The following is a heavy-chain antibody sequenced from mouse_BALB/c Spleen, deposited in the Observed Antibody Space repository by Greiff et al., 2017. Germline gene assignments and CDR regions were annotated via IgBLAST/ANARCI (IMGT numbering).Heavy chain of an antibody. Sequence: EVKVVESGGGLVKPGGSLKLSCAASGFTFSSYAMSWVRQSPEKRLEWVAEISSGGSYTYYPDTVTGRFTISRDNAKNTLYLEMSSLRSEDTAMYYCAREDDYEAWFAYWGQGTLVTVSA. CDR1: GFTFSSYA. V-gene: IGHV5-9-4*01. CDR3: AREDDYEAWFAY. CDR2: ISSGGSYT. J-gene: IGHJ3*01. D-gene: IGHD2-4*01.